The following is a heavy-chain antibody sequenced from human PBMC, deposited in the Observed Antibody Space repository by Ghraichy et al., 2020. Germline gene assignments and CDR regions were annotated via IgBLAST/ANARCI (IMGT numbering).Heavy chain of an antibody. CDR2: IYYSGST. Sequence: SETLSLTCTVSGDSISYYYWSWIRQPPGKGLEWVGYIYYSGSTSYNPSLKSRVTISVDTSKTQFSLKLTSVTAVDTAVYYCARGSDYGEDYFDYWGQGTLVTVSS. CDR1: GDSISYYY. CDR3: ARGSDYGEDYFDY. J-gene: IGHJ4*02. V-gene: IGHV4-59*01. D-gene: IGHD4-17*01.